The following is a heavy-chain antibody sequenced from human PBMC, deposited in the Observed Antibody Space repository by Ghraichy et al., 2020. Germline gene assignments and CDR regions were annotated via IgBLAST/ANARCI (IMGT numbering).Heavy chain of an antibody. J-gene: IGHJ2*01. CDR1: GGSISSYY. CDR2: IYYSGST. CDR3: ARDSHDYGDYPTVWYFDL. V-gene: IGHV4-59*01. D-gene: IGHD4-17*01. Sequence: SETLSLTCTVSGGSISSYYWSWIRQPPGKGLEWIGYIYYSGSTNYNPSLKSRVTISVDTSKNQFSLKLSSVTAADTAVYYCARDSHDYGDYPTVWYFDLWGRGTLVTVSS.